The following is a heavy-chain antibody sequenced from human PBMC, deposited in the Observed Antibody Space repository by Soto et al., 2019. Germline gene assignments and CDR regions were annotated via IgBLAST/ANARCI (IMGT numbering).Heavy chain of an antibody. Sequence: PSETLSLTCTVSGGSISSSSYYWGWIRQPPGKGLEWIGSIYYSGSTYYNPSLKSRVTISVDTSKNQFSLKLSSVTAADTAVYYCARRNDYGDYVMDYWGQGTLVTVSS. CDR3: ARRNDYGDYVMDY. D-gene: IGHD4-17*01. CDR1: GGSISSSSYY. J-gene: IGHJ4*02. CDR2: IYYSGST. V-gene: IGHV4-39*01.